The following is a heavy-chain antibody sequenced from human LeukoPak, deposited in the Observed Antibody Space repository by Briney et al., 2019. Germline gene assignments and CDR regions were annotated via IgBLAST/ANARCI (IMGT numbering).Heavy chain of an antibody. D-gene: IGHD2-2*01. J-gene: IGHJ6*02. CDR3: ARYCRTSSCSSYSYYGMDV. CDR2: ICGSGGNT. CDR1: GFTFCSYA. Sequence: GGSLSLSCALSGFTFCSYAMSGARQAPGRGLECVSAICGSGGNTYYADSVKGRFTISRDNSKNTLFLQMNGLRGGDTAQYYCARYCRTSSCSSYSYYGMDVWGQGTTVTVSS. V-gene: IGHV3-23*01.